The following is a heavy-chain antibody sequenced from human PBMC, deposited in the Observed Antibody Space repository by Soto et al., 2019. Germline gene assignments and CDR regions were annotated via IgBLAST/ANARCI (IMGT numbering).Heavy chain of an antibody. D-gene: IGHD5-12*01. CDR1: GFTFSSYA. Sequence: GGSLRLSCAASGFTFSSYAMSWVRQAPGKGLEWVSAISGSGGSTYYADSVKGRFTISRDNSKDTLYLQMNSLRAEDTAVYYCAKDQVIRDGYNYHGYWGQGTLVTVSS. CDR3: AKDQVIRDGYNYHGY. V-gene: IGHV3-23*01. CDR2: ISGSGGST. J-gene: IGHJ4*02.